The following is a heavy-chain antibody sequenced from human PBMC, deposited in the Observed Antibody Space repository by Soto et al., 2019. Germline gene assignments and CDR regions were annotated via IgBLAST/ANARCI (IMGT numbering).Heavy chain of an antibody. D-gene: IGHD2-15*01. CDR3: ARRYCSGGSCLDY. V-gene: IGHV4-59*01. CDR1: GGSISSYY. J-gene: IGHJ4*02. Sequence: XGTLALTCTVPGGSISSYYWSGIRQPPGKGLEWVGYIYYSGSANYNPSLKSRVTISVDTSKNQFSLKLSSVTAADTAVYYCARRYCSGGSCLDYWGQGTLVTVSS. CDR2: IYYSGSA.